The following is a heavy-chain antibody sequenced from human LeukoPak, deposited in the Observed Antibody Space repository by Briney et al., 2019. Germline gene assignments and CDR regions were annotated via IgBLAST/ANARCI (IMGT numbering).Heavy chain of an antibody. Sequence: PGGSLRLSCAASGFTFSSFATSWVRQDPGKGLEWVSGISASGGSIYYADSVKGRFTISRDNSKNTLYLQMNSLRAEDTAVYYCAKGFYDNSASGVFDIWGQGAMVTVSS. CDR1: GFTFSSFA. CDR2: ISASGGSI. V-gene: IGHV3-23*01. D-gene: IGHD3-22*01. CDR3: AKGFYDNSASGVFDI. J-gene: IGHJ3*02.